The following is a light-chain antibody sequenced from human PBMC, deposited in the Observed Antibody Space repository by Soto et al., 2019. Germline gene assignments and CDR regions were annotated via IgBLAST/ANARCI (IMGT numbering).Light chain of an antibody. V-gene: IGKV4-1*01. J-gene: IGKJ2*01. CDR3: QQYYNTMYT. CDR1: QSVLSSSNNKSY. CDR2: WAS. Sequence: DIVMTQSPDSLAVSLGERATINCKSSQSVLSSSNNKSYLAWYQQKPGQPPKQLIYWASNREFGVPDRFSGSGSGTDFTLSISSLQAEDVAVYYCQQYYNTMYTFGQGTKLEIK.